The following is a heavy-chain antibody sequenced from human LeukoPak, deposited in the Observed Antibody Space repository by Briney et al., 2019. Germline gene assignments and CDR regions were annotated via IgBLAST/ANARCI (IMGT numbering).Heavy chain of an antibody. J-gene: IGHJ4*02. CDR2: IYYSGST. CDR1: GGSISSSSYY. Sequence: KASETLSLTCTASGGSISSSSYYWGWIRQPPGKGLEWIGSIYYSGSTYYNPSLKSRVTISVDTSKNQFSLKLSSVTAADTAVYYCAREYYSSGSYSDYWGQGTLVTVSS. D-gene: IGHD3-10*01. V-gene: IGHV4-39*01. CDR3: AREYYSSGSYSDY.